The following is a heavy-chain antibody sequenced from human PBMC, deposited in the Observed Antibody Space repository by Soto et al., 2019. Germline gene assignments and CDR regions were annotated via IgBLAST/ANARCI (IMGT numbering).Heavy chain of an antibody. V-gene: IGHV4-39*01. CDR3: ARHSHWKGWFDP. D-gene: IGHD1-1*01. CDR1: GGSISSSSYY. Sequence: PSETLSLTCTVSGGSISSSSYYWGWIRQPPGKGLEWIGSIYYSGSTYYNPSLKSRVTISVDTSKNQFSLKLSSVTAADTAVYYCARHSHWKGWFDPWGQGTRVTVSS. J-gene: IGHJ5*02. CDR2: IYYSGST.